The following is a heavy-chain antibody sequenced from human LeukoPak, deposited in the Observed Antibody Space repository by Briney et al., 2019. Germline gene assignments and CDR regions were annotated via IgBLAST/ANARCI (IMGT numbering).Heavy chain of an antibody. CDR2: IYPGDSDT. CDR3: ARRAPYCTNGVCYAGWFDP. J-gene: IGHJ5*02. CDR1: GYSFTSYW. D-gene: IGHD2-8*01. V-gene: IGHV5-51*01. Sequence: GESLKISCKGSGYSFTSYWIGWVRQTPGKGLEWMGIIYPGDSDTRYSPSFQGQVTISADKSISTAYLQWSSLKASDTAMYYCARRAPYCTNGVCYAGWFDPWGQGTLVTVSS.